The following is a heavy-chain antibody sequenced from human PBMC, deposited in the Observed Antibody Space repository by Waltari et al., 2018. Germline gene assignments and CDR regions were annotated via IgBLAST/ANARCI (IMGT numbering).Heavy chain of an antibody. J-gene: IGHJ4*02. CDR1: GFTFSSYA. Sequence: EVQLVESGGGLVQPGGSLRLSCAASGFTFSSYAMSWVRQAPGKGLEWVSAISGRGGSKYYADSVKGRFTISRDNSKNTLYLQMNSLRVEDTAVYYCAKDPLYCSSTSCYKVWGQGTLVTVSS. V-gene: IGHV3-23*04. CDR2: ISGRGGSK. D-gene: IGHD2-2*02. CDR3: AKDPLYCSSTSCYKV.